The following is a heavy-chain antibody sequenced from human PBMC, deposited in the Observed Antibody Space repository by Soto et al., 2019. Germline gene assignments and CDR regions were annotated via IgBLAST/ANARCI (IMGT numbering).Heavy chain of an antibody. J-gene: IGHJ6*03. CDR2: ISSSGSTI. CDR1: GFSFSDYY. CDR3: ARNPSDGYYYYYYMDV. V-gene: IGHV3-11*01. Sequence: GGSLRPSCAASGFSFSDYYMSWIRQAPGKGLEWVSYISSSGSTIYYADSVKGRFTISRDNAKNSLYLQMNSLRAEDTAVYYCARNPSDGYYYYYYMDVWGKGTTVTVSS.